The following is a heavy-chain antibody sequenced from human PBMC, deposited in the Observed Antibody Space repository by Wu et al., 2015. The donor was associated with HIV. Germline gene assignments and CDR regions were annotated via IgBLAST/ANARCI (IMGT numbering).Heavy chain of an antibody. J-gene: IGHJ4*02. CDR1: GYTFTSYD. CDR3: ARGRPMVRGVNFAY. V-gene: IGHV1-8*01. Sequence: ASVKVSCKASGYTFTSYDINWVRQATGQGLEWMGWMNPNSGNTGYAQKFQGRVTMTRNTSISTAYMELSSLRSEDTAVYYCARGRPMVRGVNFAYWGQGTLVTVSS. D-gene: IGHD3-10*01. CDR2: MNPNSGNT.